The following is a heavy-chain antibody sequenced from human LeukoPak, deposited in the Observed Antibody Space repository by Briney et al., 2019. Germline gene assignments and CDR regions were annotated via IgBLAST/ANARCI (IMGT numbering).Heavy chain of an antibody. V-gene: IGHV3-66*01. J-gene: IGHJ4*02. CDR1: GFTVSTNY. D-gene: IGHD5/OR15-5a*01. Sequence: GGSLRLSCAASGFTVSTNYMSWVRQAPGKGLDWVSVIYIGGSTFYADSVEGRFSISRDNSKNTLYLQMNSLRAEDTAVYYCARGSTRYYFDYWGQGTLVTVSS. CDR2: IYIGGST. CDR3: ARGSTRYYFDY.